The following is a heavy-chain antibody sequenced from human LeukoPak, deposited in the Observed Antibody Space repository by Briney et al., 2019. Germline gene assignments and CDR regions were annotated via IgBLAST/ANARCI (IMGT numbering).Heavy chain of an antibody. CDR2: ISGSGGST. CDR1: GFTFSSYA. Sequence: GGSLRLSCAASGFTFSSYAMSWVRQAPGKGLEWVSAISGSGGSTYYADSVKGRFTISRDNSKNTLYLQMNSLRAEDTAVYYCAKDPRSSRLGITMVRGGSYYGMDVWGQGTTVTVSS. CDR3: AKDPRSSRLGITMVRGGSYYGMDV. J-gene: IGHJ6*02. D-gene: IGHD3-10*01. V-gene: IGHV3-23*01.